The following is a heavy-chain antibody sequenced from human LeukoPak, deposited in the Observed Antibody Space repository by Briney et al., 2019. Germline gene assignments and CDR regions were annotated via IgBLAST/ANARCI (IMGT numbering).Heavy chain of an antibody. CDR1: GFTFRSYS. D-gene: IGHD4-17*01. Sequence: GGSLRLSCGGSGFTFRSYSMNWVRQAPGKGLEWVAPISSSATYIYYADSVRGRVTISRDDAKKSVFLHMSSLRAEDTAVYFCATWDDYGDFVAVKYCGHRTLVTVSS. CDR3: ATWDDYGDFVAVKY. CDR2: ISSSATYI. V-gene: IGHV3-21*01. J-gene: IGHJ4*01.